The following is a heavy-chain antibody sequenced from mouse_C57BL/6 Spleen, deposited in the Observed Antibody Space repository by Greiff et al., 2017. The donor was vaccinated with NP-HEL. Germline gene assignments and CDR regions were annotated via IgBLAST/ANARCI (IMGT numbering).Heavy chain of an antibody. CDR1: GYAFSSYW. CDR3: ARYGYDVGDYFDY. J-gene: IGHJ2*01. D-gene: IGHD2-2*01. Sequence: QVHVKQSGAELVKPGASVKISCKASGYAFSSYWMNWVKQRPGKGLEWIGQIYPGDGDTNYNGKFKGKATLTADKSSSTAYMQLSSLTSEDSAVYFCARYGYDVGDYFDYWGQGTTLTVSS. CDR2: IYPGDGDT. V-gene: IGHV1-80*01.